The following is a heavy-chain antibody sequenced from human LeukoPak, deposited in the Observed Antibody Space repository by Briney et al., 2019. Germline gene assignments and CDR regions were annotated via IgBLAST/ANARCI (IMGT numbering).Heavy chain of an antibody. CDR1: GGTFSSYA. Sequence: GASVKVSCKASGGTFSSYAISWVRQAPGQGLEWMGGIIPIFGTANYAQKFQGRVTITADESTSTAYMELSSLRSEDTAVYYCARAVALREWELLRYWGQGTLVTVSS. V-gene: IGHV1-69*13. CDR3: ARAVALREWELLRY. J-gene: IGHJ4*02. D-gene: IGHD1-26*01. CDR2: IIPIFGTA.